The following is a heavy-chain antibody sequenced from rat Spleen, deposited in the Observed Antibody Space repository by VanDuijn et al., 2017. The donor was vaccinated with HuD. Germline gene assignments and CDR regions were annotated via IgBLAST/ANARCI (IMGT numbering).Heavy chain of an antibody. Sequence: EVQLVESGGGLVQPGRSLELSCVASGFTFNNYWMTWIRQAPGKGLEWVASISSSGDGTYYPDSVKGRFTISRDNAQTTLYLQMNSLQTEDIATYYCTREEDNSFYFDYWGQGVMVTVSS. CDR3: TREEDNSFYFDY. J-gene: IGHJ2*01. CDR2: ISSSGDGT. D-gene: IGHD1-10*01. CDR1: GFTFNNYW. V-gene: IGHV5-31*01.